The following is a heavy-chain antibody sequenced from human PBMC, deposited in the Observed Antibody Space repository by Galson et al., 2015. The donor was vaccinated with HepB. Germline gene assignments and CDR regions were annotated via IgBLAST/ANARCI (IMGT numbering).Heavy chain of an antibody. CDR3: ARDDYDYYGMDV. CDR2: ISSSSYI. D-gene: IGHD4/OR15-4a*01. V-gene: IGHV3-21*01. Sequence: SLRLSCAASGFTFSSYSMNWVRQAPGKGLEWVSSISSSSYIYYADSVKGRFTISRDNAKNSLYLQMNSLRAEDTAVYYCARDDYDYYGMDVWGQGTTVTVSS. J-gene: IGHJ6*02. CDR1: GFTFSSYS.